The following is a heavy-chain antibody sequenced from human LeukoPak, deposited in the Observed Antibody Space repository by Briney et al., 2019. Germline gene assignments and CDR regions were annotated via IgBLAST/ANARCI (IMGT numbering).Heavy chain of an antibody. J-gene: IGHJ6*03. CDR2: INPNSGGT. CDR3: ARGGEWFQYYYYYYMDV. CDR1: GYTFTSYG. V-gene: IGHV1-2*02. Sequence: ASVKVSCKASGYTFTSYGISWVRQAPGQGLEWMGWINPNSGGTNYAQKFQGRVTMTRDTSISTAYMELSRLRSDDTAVYYCARGGEWFQYYYYYYMDVWGKGTTVTVSS. D-gene: IGHD3-3*01.